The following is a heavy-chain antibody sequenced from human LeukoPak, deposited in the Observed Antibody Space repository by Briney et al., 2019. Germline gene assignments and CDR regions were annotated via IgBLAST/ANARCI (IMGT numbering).Heavy chain of an antibody. CDR1: GFTFSNYW. Sequence: GGSLRLFCAACGFTFSNYWMLWLRQAPGKGLVWLSRINSYGSSTSYADSVKGRFTISRDNAKNTLYMQMNSLRAEDTAVYYCARVSSGSYFGYYYYYMDVWGKGTTLTVSS. CDR2: INSYGSST. CDR3: ARVSSGSYFGYYYYYMDV. V-gene: IGHV3-74*01. J-gene: IGHJ6*03. D-gene: IGHD1-26*01.